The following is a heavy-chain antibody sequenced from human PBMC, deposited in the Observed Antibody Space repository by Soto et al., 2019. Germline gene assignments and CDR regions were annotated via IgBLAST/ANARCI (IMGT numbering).Heavy chain of an antibody. CDR1: GYTFTSYG. D-gene: IGHD3-22*01. V-gene: IGHV1-18*01. CDR2: ISAYNGNT. CDR3: ARVKGIVVVITTFYWFDP. J-gene: IGHJ5*02. Sequence: EASVKVSCKASGYTFTSYGISWVRQAPGQGLEWMGWISAYNGNTNYAQKLQGRVTMTTDTSTSTAYMELRSLRSDDTAVYYCARVKGIVVVITTFYWFDPWGQGTLVTVSS.